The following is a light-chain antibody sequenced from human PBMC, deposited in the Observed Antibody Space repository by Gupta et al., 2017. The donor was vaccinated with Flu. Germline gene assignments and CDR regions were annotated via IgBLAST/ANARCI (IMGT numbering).Light chain of an antibody. CDR1: ILAKKY. CDR2: KDT. Sequence: SYELTPPSSVSVSPGQTARITCSGDILAKKYARWFQQKPGQAPVLVIYKDTERASGIPERFSGSSSGSTVTLTVSGAQVEDEADYYCYSAADNIWVFGGGTKLTV. V-gene: IGLV3-27*01. J-gene: IGLJ3*02. CDR3: YSAADNIWV.